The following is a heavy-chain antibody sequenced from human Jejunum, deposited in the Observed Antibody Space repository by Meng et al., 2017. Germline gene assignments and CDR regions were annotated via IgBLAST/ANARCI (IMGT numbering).Heavy chain of an antibody. D-gene: IGHD1-26*01. CDR3: TTDYRWSHWLGYFDY. J-gene: IGHJ4*02. CDR1: GITFSNAW. CDR2: IKTKTYSGPT. Sequence: ESLKISCAASGITFSNAWMSWVRQAPGKGLEWVGRIKTKTYSGPTDYAAPVKGRFTISRDDSKNMLYPQMNSLKTEDTAVYYCTTDYRWSHWLGYFDYWGQGTLVTVSS. V-gene: IGHV3-15*01.